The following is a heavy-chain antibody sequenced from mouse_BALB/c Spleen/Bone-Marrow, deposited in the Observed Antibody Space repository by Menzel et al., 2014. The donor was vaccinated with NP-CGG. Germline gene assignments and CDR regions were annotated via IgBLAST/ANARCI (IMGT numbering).Heavy chain of an antibody. J-gene: IGHJ1*01. CDR2: IRNKANGYTT. Sequence: EVHLVESGGGLVQPGGSLRLSCAPSGFTSTDYYMSWVCQTPGKALEWLGFIRNKANGYTTDYSVSVKGRFTISRDNSQSILYRQMNTLRAEDSATDYGARDENYDIYWYFDVWGAGTTVTVSS. D-gene: IGHD1-1*01. V-gene: IGHV7-3*02. CDR1: GFTSTDYY. CDR3: ARDENYDIYWYFDV.